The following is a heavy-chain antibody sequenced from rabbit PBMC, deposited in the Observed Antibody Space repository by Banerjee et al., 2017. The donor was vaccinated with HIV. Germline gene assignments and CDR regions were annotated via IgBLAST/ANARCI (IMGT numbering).Heavy chain of an antibody. D-gene: IGHD6-1*01. Sequence: QSLEESGGDLVKPGASLTLTCTASGFSFNDKYWICWVRQAPGKGLEWIACIDIGDGSTYYANWAKGRVTISKTSSTTVTLQMTSLTAADTATYFCARDTYPHAPYATYYFNLWGPGTLVTVS. J-gene: IGHJ4*01. CDR1: GFSFNDKYW. CDR3: ARDTYPHAPYATYYFNL. CDR2: IDIGDGST. V-gene: IGHV1S40*01.